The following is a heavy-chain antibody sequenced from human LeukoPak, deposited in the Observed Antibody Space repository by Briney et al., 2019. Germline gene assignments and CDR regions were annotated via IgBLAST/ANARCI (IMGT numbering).Heavy chain of an antibody. J-gene: IGHJ3*02. Sequence: SETLSLTCAVSGGSISSSNWWSWVRQPPGKGLEWIGEIYHSGSTNYNPSLKSRVTISVDKSKNQFSLKLSSVTAADTAVYYCAREKTYDILTGYHDAFDIWGQGTMVTVSS. CDR2: IYHSGST. CDR1: GGSISSSNW. CDR3: AREKTYDILTGYHDAFDI. V-gene: IGHV4-4*02. D-gene: IGHD3-9*01.